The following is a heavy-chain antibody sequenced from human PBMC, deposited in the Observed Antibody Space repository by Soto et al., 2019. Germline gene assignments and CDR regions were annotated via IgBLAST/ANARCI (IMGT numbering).Heavy chain of an antibody. J-gene: IGHJ4*02. Sequence: GGSLRLSCAASGFTFSSYAMSWVRQAPGKGLEWVSAISGSGGSTYYADSVKGRFTISRDNSKNTLYLQMNSLRAEDTAVYYCTKDPMKSGALPLDAQGSDYWGQGTLVTVSS. CDR3: TKDPMKSGALPLDAQGSDY. CDR2: ISGSGGST. D-gene: IGHD3-10*01. V-gene: IGHV3-23*01. CDR1: GFTFSSYA.